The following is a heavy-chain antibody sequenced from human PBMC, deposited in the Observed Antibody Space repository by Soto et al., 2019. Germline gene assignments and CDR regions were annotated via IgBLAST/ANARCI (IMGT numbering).Heavy chain of an antibody. J-gene: IGHJ6*03. CDR3: ARHNYYYDMDV. CDR1: GDSISSYY. V-gene: IGHV4-59*08. Sequence: SGTLSLTCSFSGDSISSYYLSWTRQPPGKGLEWIGYIYYSGSTNYNPSLKSRVTISVDTSKNQFSLTLSSVTAADTAVYYCARHNYYYDMDVWGKGTTVTVSS. CDR2: IYYSGST.